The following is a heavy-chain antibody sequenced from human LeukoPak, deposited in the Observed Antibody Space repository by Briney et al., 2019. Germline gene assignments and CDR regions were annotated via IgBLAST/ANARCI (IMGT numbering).Heavy chain of an antibody. CDR1: GFTFSSYG. D-gene: IGHD6-13*01. J-gene: IGHJ4*02. CDR3: AKKAAAGEYFDY. Sequence: GGSLRLSCAASGFTFSSYGMSWVRQAPGKGLEWVSAISAGGGTTYYADSVKGRFTISRDNSKNTLYLQMNSLRAEDTAVYSCAKKAAAGEYFDYWGQGTLVTVSS. V-gene: IGHV3-23*01. CDR2: ISAGGGTT.